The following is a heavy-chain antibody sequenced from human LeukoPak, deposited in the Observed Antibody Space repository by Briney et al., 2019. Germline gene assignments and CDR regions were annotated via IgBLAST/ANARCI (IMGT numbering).Heavy chain of an antibody. CDR1: GFTFSSYG. Sequence: GGSLRLSCAASGFTFSSYGMRWVRQAPGKGLEWVSAISGSGGSTYYADSVKGRFTISRDNSKNTLYLQMNSLRAEDTAVYYCAKRPPTYYYGSGRGRMNYYYMDVWGKGTTVTISS. CDR2: ISGSGGST. J-gene: IGHJ6*03. CDR3: AKRPPTYYYGSGRGRMNYYYMDV. D-gene: IGHD3-10*01. V-gene: IGHV3-23*01.